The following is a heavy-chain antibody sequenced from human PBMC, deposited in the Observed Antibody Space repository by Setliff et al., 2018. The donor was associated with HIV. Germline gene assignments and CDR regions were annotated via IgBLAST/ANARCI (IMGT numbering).Heavy chain of an antibody. D-gene: IGHD3-3*01. Sequence: GASVKVSCKASGYSFTTYFMHWVRQAPGKGLEWMGRVDPEDGETIYAERFRGRISLTVDKSTGTAYMELNRLRSEDTAVYYCGTVRIGVPDDFDFWGQGTLVTVSS. CDR3: GTVRIGVPDDFDF. J-gene: IGHJ4*02. CDR2: VDPEDGET. CDR1: GYSFTTYF. V-gene: IGHV1-69-2*01.